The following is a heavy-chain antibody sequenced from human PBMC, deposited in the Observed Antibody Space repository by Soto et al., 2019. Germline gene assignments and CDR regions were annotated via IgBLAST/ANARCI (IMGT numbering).Heavy chain of an antibody. CDR3: ARLSDGYSGYEFDY. V-gene: IGHV4-59*08. D-gene: IGHD5-12*01. J-gene: IGHJ4*02. CDR2: IYYSGST. Sequence: PSETLSLTCTVSGGSISSYYWSWIRQPPGKGLEWIGYIYYSGSTNYNPSLKSRVTISVDTSKNQFSLKLSSVTAADTAVYYCARLSDGYSGYEFDYWGQGTLVTVSS. CDR1: GGSISSYY.